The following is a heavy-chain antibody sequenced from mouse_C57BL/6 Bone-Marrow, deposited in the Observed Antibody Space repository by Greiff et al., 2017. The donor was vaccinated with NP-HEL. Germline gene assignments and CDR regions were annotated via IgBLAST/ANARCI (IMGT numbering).Heavy chain of an antibody. D-gene: IGHD2-4*01. CDR3: ARPITGGFAC. CDR1: GYTFTSYG. Sequence: VKLSESGAELARPGASVQLSRKASGYTFTSYGIIWVKQRTGQGLEWMGEIYPTSGNTFYHEEFKGKATLTADKSSSTAYMEPRGLTSEDSAVYFCARPITGGFACWGQTPLVTVSA. V-gene: IGHV1-81*01. J-gene: IGHJ3*01. CDR2: IYPTSGNT.